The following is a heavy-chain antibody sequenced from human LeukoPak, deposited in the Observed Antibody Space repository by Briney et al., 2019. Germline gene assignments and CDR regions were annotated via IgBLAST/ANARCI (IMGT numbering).Heavy chain of an antibody. V-gene: IGHV3-11*01. CDR2: ISSSGSTI. CDR3: AREDSSSWPEYYYYGMDV. J-gene: IGHJ6*02. D-gene: IGHD6-13*01. Sequence: GGSLRLSCAASGFTFSDYYMSWIRQAPGKGLEWVSYISSSGSTIYYAGSVKGRFTISRDNAKNSLYLQMNSLRAEDTAVYYCAREDSSSWPEYYYYGMDVWGQGTTVTVSS. CDR1: GFTFSDYY.